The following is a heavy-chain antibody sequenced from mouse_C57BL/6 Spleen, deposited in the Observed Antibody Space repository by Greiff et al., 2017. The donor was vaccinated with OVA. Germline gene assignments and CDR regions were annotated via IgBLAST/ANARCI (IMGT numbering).Heavy chain of an antibody. V-gene: IGHV5-17*01. CDR2: ISSGSSTI. J-gene: IGHJ2*01. CDR3: ARNYANPFDY. Sequence: EVKVVESGGGLVKPGGSLKLSCAASGFTFSDYGMHWVRQAPEKGLEWVAYISSGSSTIYYADTVKGRFTISRDNAKNTLFLQMTSLRSEDTAMYYCARNYANPFDYWGQGTTLTVSS. CDR1: GFTFSDYG. D-gene: IGHD2-1*01.